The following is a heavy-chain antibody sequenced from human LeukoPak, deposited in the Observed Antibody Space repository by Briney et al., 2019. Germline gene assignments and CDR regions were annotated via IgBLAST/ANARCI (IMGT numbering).Heavy chain of an antibody. V-gene: IGHV1-18*01. CDR1: GYNFTNYG. CDR3: ARDTTKWGIVVAGSAY. Sequence: EASVKVSCKASGYNFTNYGISWVRQAPGQGFEWMGWISSYNGNTNYAQKLQGRVTMTTDTSTSTAYMELRSLRSDDTAVYYCARDTTKWGIVVAGSAYWGQGTLVTVSS. D-gene: IGHD6-19*01. J-gene: IGHJ4*02. CDR2: ISSYNGNT.